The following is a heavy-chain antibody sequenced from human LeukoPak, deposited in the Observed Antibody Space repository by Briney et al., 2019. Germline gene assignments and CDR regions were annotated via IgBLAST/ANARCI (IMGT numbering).Heavy chain of an antibody. J-gene: IGHJ4*02. Sequence: GESLKISCKGSGYSFTSYWIGWVRQMPGKGLEWMGIIYPGDSDTRYSPSFQGQVTISADKSISTAYLQWSSLKASDTAMYYRARSKYYYDSSGYSPLGYWGQGTLVTVSS. CDR1: GYSFTSYW. CDR2: IYPGDSDT. D-gene: IGHD3-22*01. V-gene: IGHV5-51*01. CDR3: ARSKYYYDSSGYSPLGY.